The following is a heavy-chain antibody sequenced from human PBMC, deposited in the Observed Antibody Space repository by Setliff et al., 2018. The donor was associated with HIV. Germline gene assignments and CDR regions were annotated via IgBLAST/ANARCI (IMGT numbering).Heavy chain of an antibody. CDR3: ARDSRADILTGYYRGCFDP. CDR1: GFTFSRYW. Sequence: PGGSLRLSCVASGFTFSRYWMSWVRQAPGKGLEFVANIKEDGSVTNYGDSVKGRFTISRDNAKNSLYLQMNSLRAEDTAVYYCARDSRADILTGYYRGCFDPWGQGTLVTVSS. V-gene: IGHV3-7*03. CDR2: IKEDGSVT. J-gene: IGHJ5*02. D-gene: IGHD3-9*01.